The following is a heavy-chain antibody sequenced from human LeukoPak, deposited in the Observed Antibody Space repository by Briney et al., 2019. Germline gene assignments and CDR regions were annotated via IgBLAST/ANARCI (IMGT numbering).Heavy chain of an antibody. V-gene: IGHV3-23*01. D-gene: IGHD6-19*01. CDR3: VRSFPRFIPVAGTGGGS. Sequence: GGSLRLSCVASGFTFSDFAMSWVRQTPGKRLEWVASTDGTGGDSYYADAVKGRFTISRDDSKNTLYLQMNSLRAEDTAVYYCVRSFPRFIPVAGTGGGSWGQGTLVTVSS. CDR2: TDGTGGDS. J-gene: IGHJ5*02. CDR1: GFTFSDFA.